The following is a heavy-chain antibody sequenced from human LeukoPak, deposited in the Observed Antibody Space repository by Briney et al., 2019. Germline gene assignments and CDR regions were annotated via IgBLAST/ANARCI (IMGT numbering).Heavy chain of an antibody. J-gene: IGHJ3*02. CDR3: EREVAGTWAFDI. V-gene: IGHV6-1*01. CDR1: GDSLSSDTAA. CDR2: TFYRSKWYD. D-gene: IGHD6-19*01. Sequence: SQTLSLTCAISGDSLSSDTAAWDWTRQSPSSGLEWLGRTFYRSKWYDDYAPSVKSRLAINPDTSKNQFSLHLNSVTPEDTAVYYCEREVAGTWAFDIWGQGTMVTVSS.